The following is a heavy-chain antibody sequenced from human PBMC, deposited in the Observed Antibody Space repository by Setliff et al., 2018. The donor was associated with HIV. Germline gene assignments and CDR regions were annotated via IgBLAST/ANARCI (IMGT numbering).Heavy chain of an antibody. CDR1: GYTFTGYY. J-gene: IGHJ6*02. V-gene: IGHV1-2*04. CDR3: ARESFGSYYGSGSYNSPSPYYYYGMDV. D-gene: IGHD3-10*01. CDR2: INPNSGGT. Sequence: ASVKVSCKASGYTFTGYYMHWARQAPGQGLEWMGWINPNSGGTNYAQKFQGWVTMTRDTSISTAYMELSRLRSDDTAVYYCARESFGSYYGSGSYNSPSPYYYYGMDVWGQGTTVTVSS.